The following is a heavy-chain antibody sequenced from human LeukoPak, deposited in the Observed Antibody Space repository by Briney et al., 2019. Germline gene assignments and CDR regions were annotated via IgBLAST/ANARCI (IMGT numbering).Heavy chain of an antibody. Sequence: PSETLSLTCIVSGYSISSGYFWGWIRQPPGKGLEWIGSIYHSGSTYYNPSLKSRVTISVDTSKNQFSLKLSSVTAADTAVYYCARSWQQLVHWFDPWGQGTLVTVSS. CDR3: ARSWQQLVHWFDP. CDR1: GYSISSGYF. J-gene: IGHJ5*02. V-gene: IGHV4-38-2*02. CDR2: IYHSGST. D-gene: IGHD6-13*01.